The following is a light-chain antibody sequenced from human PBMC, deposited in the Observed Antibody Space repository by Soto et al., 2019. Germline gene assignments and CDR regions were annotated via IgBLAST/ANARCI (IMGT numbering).Light chain of an antibody. CDR2: GAS. CDR3: QQYGSSPQT. V-gene: IGKV3-20*01. CDR1: QSVSSSY. Sequence: EIVLTQSPGTQSLSPGERATLSCRDSQSVSSSYLAWYQQKPGQAPRLLIYGASSRATGIPDRFSGSGSGTDFTLTISRLEPEDFAVYYCQQYGSSPQTFGQGTKVEIK. J-gene: IGKJ1*01.